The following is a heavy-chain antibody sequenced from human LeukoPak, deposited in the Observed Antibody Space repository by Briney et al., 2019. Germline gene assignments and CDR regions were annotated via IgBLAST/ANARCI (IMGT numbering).Heavy chain of an antibody. Sequence: ASVKVSCKASGYTFTSYGVSWVRQPPGPGLEWMGWISAYNGNTNYAQRLQGRVTITRNTSISTAYMELSSLRSEDTAVYYCARGRRITIFGVVITLDFDYWGQGTLVTVSS. CDR3: ARGRRITIFGVVITLDFDY. V-gene: IGHV1-18*01. CDR2: ISAYNGNT. J-gene: IGHJ4*02. D-gene: IGHD3-3*01. CDR1: GYTFTSYG.